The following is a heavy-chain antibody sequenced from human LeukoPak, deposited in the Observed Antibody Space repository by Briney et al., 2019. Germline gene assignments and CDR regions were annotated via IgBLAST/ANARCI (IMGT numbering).Heavy chain of an antibody. D-gene: IGHD6-13*01. CDR1: GFTLSSYA. V-gene: IGHV3-23*01. J-gene: IGHJ6*02. CDR2: ISGSGDST. CDR3: AKGNRVAAAGYYYYGMDV. Sequence: GGSLRLSCAASGFTLSSYAMSWVRQAQGKGLEWVSGISGSGDSTYYADSVEGRFTISRDNSKNTLYLQMNSLRAEDTAVYYCAKGNRVAAAGYYYYGMDVWGQGTTVTVSS.